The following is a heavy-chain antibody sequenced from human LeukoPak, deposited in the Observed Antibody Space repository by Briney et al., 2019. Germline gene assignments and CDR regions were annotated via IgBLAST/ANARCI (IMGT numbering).Heavy chain of an antibody. CDR1: GFTSRTSA. J-gene: IGHJ4*02. D-gene: IGHD2-8*01. CDR3: VKDTYGFDY. Sequence: PGGSLRLSCSASGFTSRTSAMHWVRQAPGKGLEYVSGISSSGVTTYYAASVKGRFTISRDNSKNTLYLQMSSLRVEDTAVYYCVKDTYGFDYWGQGTLVTVSA. V-gene: IGHV3-64D*06. CDR2: ISSSGVTT.